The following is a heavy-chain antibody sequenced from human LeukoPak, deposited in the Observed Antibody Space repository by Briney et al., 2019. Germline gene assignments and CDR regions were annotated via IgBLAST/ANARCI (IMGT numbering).Heavy chain of an antibody. CDR3: ARSQPYYYYGMDV. CDR1: GFTVSNKY. J-gene: IGHJ6*02. V-gene: IGHV3-53*01. CDR2: LYNAGST. Sequence: PGGSLRLSCVASGFTVSNKYMSWVRQAPGKGLEWVSVLYNAGSTYYADSVKGRFTISRDNSKNTLYLQMYSLRAEDTAVYYCARSQPYYYYGMDVWGQGTTVTVSS.